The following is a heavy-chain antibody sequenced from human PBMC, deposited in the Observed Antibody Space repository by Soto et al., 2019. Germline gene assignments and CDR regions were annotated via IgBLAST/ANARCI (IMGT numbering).Heavy chain of an antibody. CDR1: GFTFSSYG. D-gene: IGHD7-27*01. CDR3: ARDLGMGDCFDP. J-gene: IGHJ5*02. Sequence: PGGSLRLSCAASGFTFSSYGMHWVRQAPGKGLEWVAVIWYDGSNKYYADSVKGRFTISRDNSKNTLYLQMNSLRAEDTAVYYCARDLGMGDCFDPWGQGTLVTVPQ. V-gene: IGHV3-33*01. CDR2: IWYDGSNK.